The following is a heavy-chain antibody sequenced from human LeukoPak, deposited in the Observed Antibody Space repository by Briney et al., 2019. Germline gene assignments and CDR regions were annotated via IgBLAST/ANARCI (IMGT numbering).Heavy chain of an antibody. D-gene: IGHD7-27*01. V-gene: IGHV3-53*01. CDR1: GFTVSSNY. J-gene: IGHJ4*02. Sequence: GGSLRLSCAASGFTVSSNYMSWVRQAPGKGLEWVSIIYYDGSTYCADSVKGRFTISRDNSKNTLYLQMNSLRAEDTAVYYCASSNNWGPPTHWGQGTLVTVSS. CDR2: IYYDGST. CDR3: ASSNNWGPPTH.